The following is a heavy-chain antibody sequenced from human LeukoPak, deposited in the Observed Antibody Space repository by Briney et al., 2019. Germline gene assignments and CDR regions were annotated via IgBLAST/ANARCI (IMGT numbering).Heavy chain of an antibody. J-gene: IGHJ4*02. CDR2: ISYDGSNK. D-gene: IGHD6-13*01. CDR3: ARDAHSSSWYQDY. V-gene: IGHV3-30*04. Sequence: AGGSLRLSCAASGFTFSSYAMHWVRQAPGRGLEWVAVISYDGSNKYYADSVKGRFTISRDNSKNTLYLQMNSLRAEGAGLYYCARDAHSSSWYQDYWGQATLVTVSS. CDR1: GFTFSSYA.